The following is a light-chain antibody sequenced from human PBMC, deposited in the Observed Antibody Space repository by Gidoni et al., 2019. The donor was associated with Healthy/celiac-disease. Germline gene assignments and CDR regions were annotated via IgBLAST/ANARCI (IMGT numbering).Light chain of an antibody. V-gene: IGKV4-1*01. Sequence: DIVMTQSPDPLAVSLGERATINCKSSQSFLYSSNNKNYLAWYQQKPGQPPKLLIYWASTREAGVPDRFSGSGSGTDFTLTISSLQAEDVAVYYCQQYYSTPPLTFGGGTKVEIK. CDR2: WAS. CDR1: QSFLYSSNNKNY. J-gene: IGKJ4*01. CDR3: QQYYSTPPLT.